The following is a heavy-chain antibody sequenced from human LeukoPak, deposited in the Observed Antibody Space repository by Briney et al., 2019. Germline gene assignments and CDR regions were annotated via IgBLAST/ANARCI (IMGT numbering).Heavy chain of an antibody. CDR3: ARDQISAAARPPDY. J-gene: IGHJ4*02. V-gene: IGHV1-69*04. CDR2: IIPIIDLS. D-gene: IGHD6-25*01. CDR1: GGTFSSYG. Sequence: ASVKVSCKASGGTFSSYGINWVRQAPGQGLEWMGRIIPIIDLSKYGQKFQGRVTITADKPTSTAYMELSSLRSEDTAVYFCARDQISAAARPPDYWGQGTLVTVSS.